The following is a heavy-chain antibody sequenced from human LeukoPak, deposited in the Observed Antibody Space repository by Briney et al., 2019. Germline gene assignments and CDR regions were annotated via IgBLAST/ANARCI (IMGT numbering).Heavy chain of an antibody. CDR1: GFTFSSYS. CDR2: ISSGSSTI. V-gene: IGHV3-48*02. J-gene: IGHJ4*02. CDR3: ARFPHYYDSSGYSF. D-gene: IGHD3-22*01. Sequence: GGSLRLSCAASGFTFSSYSMNWVRQAPGKGLEWVSYISSGSSTIYYADSVKGRFTISRDNAKNSLYLQMNSLRDEDTAVYYCARFPHYYDSSGYSFWGQGTLVTVSS.